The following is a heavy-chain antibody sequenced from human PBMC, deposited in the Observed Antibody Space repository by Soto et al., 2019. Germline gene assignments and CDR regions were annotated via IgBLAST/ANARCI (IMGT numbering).Heavy chain of an antibody. CDR2: ITGSGGGT. CDR1: RFNFSNYA. D-gene: IGHD4-17*01. Sequence: EVQLLESGGSLVPPGGSLRLSCAGSRFNFSNYAMTWARQAPVEGMEWVSSITGSGGGTTYADSVKGRFTISRDNSKNILYLQMDSRRADDTAVYYCSSDPNGDYIGAFDNWGQGTMVTVSS. J-gene: IGHJ3*02. V-gene: IGHV3-23*01. CDR3: SSDPNGDYIGAFDN.